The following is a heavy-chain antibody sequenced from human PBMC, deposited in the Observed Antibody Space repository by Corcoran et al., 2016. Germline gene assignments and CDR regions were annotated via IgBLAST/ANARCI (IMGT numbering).Heavy chain of an antibody. J-gene: IGHJ4*02. Sequence: QITLKESGPTLVKPTQTLTLTCTFSGFSMSASGMGVGWIRQPPGKALEWLALIHWDDDKRYSPFLKSRLTIAKDTPKNQVVLTLTNMDPVDTATYYCAHRNPDDIFDYWGQGIPVTVSS. CDR1: GFSMSASGMG. V-gene: IGHV2-5*02. CDR2: IHWDDDK. CDR3: AHRNPDDIFDY.